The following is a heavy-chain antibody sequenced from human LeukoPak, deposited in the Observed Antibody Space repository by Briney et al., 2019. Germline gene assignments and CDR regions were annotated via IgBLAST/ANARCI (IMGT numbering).Heavy chain of an antibody. CDR1: GYTFTGYY. D-gene: IGHD6-19*01. V-gene: IGHV1-2*02. Sequence: PWASVKVSCKASGYTFTGYYTHWVRQAPGQGLEWMGWINPNSGGTNYAQKFQGRVTMTRDTSISTAYMELSSLRSEDTAVYYCGYSSGWPGVYYYYYMDVWGKGTTVTVSS. CDR2: INPNSGGT. J-gene: IGHJ6*03. CDR3: GYSSGWPGVYYYYYMDV.